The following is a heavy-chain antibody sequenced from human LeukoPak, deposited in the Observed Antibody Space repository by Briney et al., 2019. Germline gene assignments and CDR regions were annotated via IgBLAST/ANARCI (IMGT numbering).Heavy chain of an antibody. J-gene: IGHJ4*02. D-gene: IGHD3-22*01. CDR3: ASYYDYIGYTFDY. CDR1: GFTFDDYA. CDR2: VGSSASST. Sequence: GGSLRLSCAASGFTFDDYAMHWVRQAPGKGLEWVSSVGSSASSTYYADSVKGRFTISRDNSKNTLYLQMNSLRAEDTAVYYCASYYDYIGYTFDYWGRGTLVTVSS. V-gene: IGHV3-23*05.